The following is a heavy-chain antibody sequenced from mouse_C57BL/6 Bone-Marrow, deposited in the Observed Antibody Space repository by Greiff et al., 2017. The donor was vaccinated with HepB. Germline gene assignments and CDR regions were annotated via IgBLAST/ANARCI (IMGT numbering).Heavy chain of an antibody. CDR2: ISSGGDYI. CDR1: GFTFSSYA. V-gene: IGHV5-9-1*02. D-gene: IGHD2-1*01. Sequence: EVKVVESGEGLVKPGGSLKLSCAASGFTFSSYAMSWVRQTPEKRLEWVAYISSGGDYIDYADTVKGRFTISRDNARNTLYLQMSSLKSEDTAMYYCTRDYGNLMDDWGQGTSVTVSS. CDR3: TRDYGNLMDD. J-gene: IGHJ4*01.